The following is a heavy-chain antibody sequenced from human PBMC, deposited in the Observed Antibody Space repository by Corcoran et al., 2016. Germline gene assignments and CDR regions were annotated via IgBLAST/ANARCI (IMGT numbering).Heavy chain of an antibody. Sequence: EVQLVESGGGLVKPGGSLRLSCAASGFTFSNGWMHWVRQAPGKGLEWVGRVKRKYDGVTIDYAAPVKGRFTISRDDSKNTLYLQMNSLRSEDTAVYYCTVVDDFDHWGLGTLVTVSS. V-gene: IGHV3-15*07. J-gene: IGHJ4*02. CDR3: TVVDDFDH. CDR1: GFTFSNGW. CDR2: VKRKYDGVTI. D-gene: IGHD2-15*01.